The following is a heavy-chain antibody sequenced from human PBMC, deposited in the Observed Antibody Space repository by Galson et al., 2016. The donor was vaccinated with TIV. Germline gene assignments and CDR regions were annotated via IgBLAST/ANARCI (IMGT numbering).Heavy chain of an antibody. J-gene: IGHJ4*02. CDR3: ARQRLTMISRFES. CDR1: GDSITSTYYY. CDR2: LYYSGST. Sequence: ETLSLTCSVSGDSITSTYYYWGWIRQPPGKGLEWIGSLYYSGSTYYNPSLKSRVTISVDTSKNQFSLSLSSVTAAVTAVFYCARQRLTMISRFESWGQGTQVTVSS. V-gene: IGHV4-39*01. D-gene: IGHD3-22*01.